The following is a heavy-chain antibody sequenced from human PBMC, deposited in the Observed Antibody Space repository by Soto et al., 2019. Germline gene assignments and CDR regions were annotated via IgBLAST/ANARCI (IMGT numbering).Heavy chain of an antibody. D-gene: IGHD3-22*01. CDR1: GYTFTGYY. CDR3: ARGVGYYDSSGLFDY. V-gene: IGHV1-2*04. CDR2: INPNSGGT. Sequence: GASVKVSCKASGYTFTGYYMHWVRQAPGQGLEWMGWINPNSGGTNYAQKFQGWVTMTRDTSISTAYMELSRLRSDDTAVYYCARGVGYYDSSGLFDYWCQGILVTVSS. J-gene: IGHJ4*02.